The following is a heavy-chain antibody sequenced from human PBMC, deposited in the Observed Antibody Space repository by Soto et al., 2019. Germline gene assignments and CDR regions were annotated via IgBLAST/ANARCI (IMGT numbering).Heavy chain of an antibody. CDR1: GGSFSIYY. Sequence: SETLSLTCAVYGGSFSIYYWSWTWIRQPPGKGLEWIGEINHSGSTNYNPSLKSRVTISVDTSKQQFSLNLRSVTAADTAVYYCARQTAAVHFDYWGQGTLVTVSS. CDR3: ARQTAAVHFDY. D-gene: IGHD6-13*01. CDR2: INHSGST. J-gene: IGHJ4*02. V-gene: IGHV4-34*01.